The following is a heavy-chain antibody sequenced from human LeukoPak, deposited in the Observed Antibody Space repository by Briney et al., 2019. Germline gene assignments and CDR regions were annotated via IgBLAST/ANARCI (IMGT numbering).Heavy chain of an antibody. CDR2: IYYGGST. CDR1: GGSISSSTYS. V-gene: IGHV4-39*07. CDR3: ARLAGGTGYGDYGP. D-gene: IGHD4-17*01. J-gene: IGHJ5*02. Sequence: PSETLSLTCTVSGGSISSSTYSWGWIRQPPGKGLEWIGSIYYGGSTYYNPSLKSRVTISVDTSKNQFSLKLSSVTAADTAVYYCARLAGGTGYGDYGPWGQGTLVTVSS.